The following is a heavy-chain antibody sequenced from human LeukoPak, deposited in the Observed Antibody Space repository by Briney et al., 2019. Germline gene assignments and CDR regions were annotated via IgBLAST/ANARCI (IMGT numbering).Heavy chain of an antibody. Sequence: GGPLRLFCAASGFPYRRYWMGWVRQAPGKGPEWVANIKQDGREKYYVDSVRGRFTISRANAKTSLYLQMNSLRAEDTALYYCARGGYYDSSGYLRFDYWGQGTLVTVSS. D-gene: IGHD3-22*01. CDR2: IKQDGREK. CDR1: GFPYRRYW. J-gene: IGHJ4*02. V-gene: IGHV3-7*03. CDR3: ARGGYYDSSGYLRFDY.